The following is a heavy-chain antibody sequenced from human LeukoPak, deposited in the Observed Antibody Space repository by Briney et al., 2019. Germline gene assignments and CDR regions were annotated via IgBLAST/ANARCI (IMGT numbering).Heavy chain of an antibody. V-gene: IGHV3-11*04. J-gene: IGHJ3*02. CDR2: IISSGSTI. CDR1: GFTFSDYY. CDR3: ARNQYDIVVKSDAFDI. Sequence: PGGCLRLSCAASGFTFSDYYMSWIRQAPGKGLEWVSYIISSGSTIYYADSVKGRFTISRDNAKNSLYLQMNSLRAEDTAVYYCARNQYDIVVKSDAFDIWGQGTMVTVSS. D-gene: IGHD2-15*01.